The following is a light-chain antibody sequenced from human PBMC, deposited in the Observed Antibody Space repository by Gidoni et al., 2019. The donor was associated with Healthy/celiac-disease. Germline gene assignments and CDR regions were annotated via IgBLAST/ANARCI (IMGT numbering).Light chain of an antibody. CDR3: MQALQTPWT. V-gene: IGKV2-28*01. CDR1: QSLLQSNGYNY. CDR2: LCS. Sequence: DIVMTQSPLSLPVTPGEPASISCRSSQSLLQSNGYNYLDWYLQKPGQSPQLLIYLCSNRASGVPDRFSGSGSGTDFPLKISRVEAEYVGVYYCMQALQTPWTFGQGTKVEIK. J-gene: IGKJ1*01.